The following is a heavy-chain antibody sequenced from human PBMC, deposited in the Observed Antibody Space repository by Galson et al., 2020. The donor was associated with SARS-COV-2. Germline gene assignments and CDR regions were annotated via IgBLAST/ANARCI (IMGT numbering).Heavy chain of an antibody. V-gene: IGHV1-69*13. J-gene: IGHJ6*03. CDR2: IIPIFGTA. Sequence: SVKVSCKASGGTFSSYAISWVRQAPGQGLEWMGGIIPIFGTANYAQKFQGRVTITADESTSTAYMELSSLRSEDTAVYYCARAGWSGPYYYDYYMDVWGKGTTVTVAS. D-gene: IGHD3-3*01. CDR3: ARAGWSGPYYYDYYMDV. CDR1: GGTFSSYA.